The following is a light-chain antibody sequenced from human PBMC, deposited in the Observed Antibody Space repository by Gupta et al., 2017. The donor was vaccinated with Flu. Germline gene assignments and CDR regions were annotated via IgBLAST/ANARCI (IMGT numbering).Light chain of an antibody. CDR1: RDIVKY. CDR2: EAS. Sequence: PVAPSPPPPSASVGDRVTITCQASRDIVKYLDWYQQKPGEAPKLLIKEASHLQVGVPSRFSGSGSGTDFTFIISSLQPEDFATYYCLQYDTRPPYTFGQGTK. V-gene: IGKV1-33*01. CDR3: LQYDTRPPYT. J-gene: IGKJ2*01.